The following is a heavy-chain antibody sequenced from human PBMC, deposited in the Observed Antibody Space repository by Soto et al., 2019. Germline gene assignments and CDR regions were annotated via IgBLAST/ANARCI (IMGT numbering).Heavy chain of an antibody. CDR1: GGTFSSYA. V-gene: IGHV1-69*06. D-gene: IGHD1-26*01. J-gene: IGHJ6*02. Sequence: SVKVSCKASGGTFSSYASSWVRQAPGQGLEWMGGIIPIFGTANYAQKFQGRVTITADKSTSTAYMELSSLRSEDTAVYYCARDLGVYGGSYYYYYYGMDVWGQGTTVTVSS. CDR3: ARDLGVYGGSYYYYYYGMDV. CDR2: IIPIFGTA.